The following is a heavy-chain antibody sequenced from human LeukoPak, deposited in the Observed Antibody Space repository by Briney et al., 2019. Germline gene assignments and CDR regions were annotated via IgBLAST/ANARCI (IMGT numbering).Heavy chain of an antibody. CDR3: ARVGTTYYDFWSGYFPYFDAFDI. CDR2: IYYSGST. CDR1: GGSISSYY. Sequence: SETLSLTCTVSGGSISSYYWSWIRQPPGKGLEWIGCIYYSGSTNYNPSLKSRVTISVDTSKNQFSLKLSSVTAADTAVYYCARVGTTYYDFWSGYFPYFDAFDIWGQGTMVTVSS. V-gene: IGHV4-59*01. J-gene: IGHJ3*02. D-gene: IGHD3-3*01.